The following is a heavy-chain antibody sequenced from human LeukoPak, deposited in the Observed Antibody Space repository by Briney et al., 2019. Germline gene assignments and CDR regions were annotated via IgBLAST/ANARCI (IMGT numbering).Heavy chain of an antibody. V-gene: IGHV1-69*05. D-gene: IGHD2-15*01. J-gene: IGHJ6*03. Sequence: ASVKVSCKASGGTFSSYAISWVRQAPGQGLEWMGGIIPIFGTANYAQKFQGRVTITTDESTSTAYMELSSLRSEDTAVYYCARAVRREYCSGGSCYSGYYYYYYMDVWGKGTTVTVSS. CDR1: GGTFSSYA. CDR2: IIPIFGTA. CDR3: ARAVRREYCSGGSCYSGYYYYYYMDV.